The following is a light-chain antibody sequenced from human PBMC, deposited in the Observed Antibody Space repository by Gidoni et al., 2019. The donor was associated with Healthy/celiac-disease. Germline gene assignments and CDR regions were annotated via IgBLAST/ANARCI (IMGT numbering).Light chain of an antibody. V-gene: IGKV3-20*01. CDR1: QSVSSSY. CDR2: GAS. CDR3: QQYGSSPPWT. J-gene: IGKJ1*01. Sequence: ELVLPQSPGTLSLSPGERATLSCRASQSVSSSYLAWYQQKPGQAPRLLIYGASSRATGIPDRSSGSGSGTDFTLTISRLEPEDFAVYYCQQYGSSPPWTFGQGTKVEIK.